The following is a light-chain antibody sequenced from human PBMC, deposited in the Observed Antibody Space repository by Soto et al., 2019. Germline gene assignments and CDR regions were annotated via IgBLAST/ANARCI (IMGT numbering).Light chain of an antibody. CDR3: QQTYSTPIT. V-gene: IGKV1-39*01. J-gene: IGKJ5*01. Sequence: DIQMTQSPSSLSASVGDRVTITCRASQTISSSLNWYQQRPGKAPNLLIYASSSLQSVVPPRLSGSGSGTDFSLTISRLQPEDVATYYCQQTYSTPITFGQGTRLEIK. CDR1: QTISSS. CDR2: ASS.